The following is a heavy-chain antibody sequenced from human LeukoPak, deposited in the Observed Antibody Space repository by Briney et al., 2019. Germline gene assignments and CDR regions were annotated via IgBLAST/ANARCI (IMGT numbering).Heavy chain of an antibody. V-gene: IGHV4-34*01. CDR1: GGSFSGYY. D-gene: IGHD1-26*01. CDR3: ARGRGSYYYMDV. CDR2: TNHSGST. Sequence: SETLSLTCAVYGGSFSGYYWSWIRQPPGKGLEWIGETNHSGSTNYNPSLKSRVTISVDTSKNQFSLKLSSVTAADTAVYYCARGRGSYYYMDVWGKGTTVTVSS. J-gene: IGHJ6*03.